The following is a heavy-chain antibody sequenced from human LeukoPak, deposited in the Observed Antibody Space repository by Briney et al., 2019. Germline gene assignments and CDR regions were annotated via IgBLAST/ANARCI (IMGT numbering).Heavy chain of an antibody. V-gene: IGHV3-48*04. CDR2: ISSTSTTI. J-gene: IGHJ4*02. D-gene: IGHD5-18*01. Sequence: GGSLRLSCAASGFSFSSYTMNWVRQVPGKGLEWVSYISSTSTTIYYIDSVKGRFTISRDNAKNSLYLQMNSLRAVDTAVYYCARGGGSYAYFDYWGQGTLVTVSS. CDR3: ARGGGSYAYFDY. CDR1: GFSFSSYT.